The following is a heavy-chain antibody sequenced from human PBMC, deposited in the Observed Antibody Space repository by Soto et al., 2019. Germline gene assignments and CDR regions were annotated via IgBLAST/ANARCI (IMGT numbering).Heavy chain of an antibody. CDR1: GGPVSSGSYY. D-gene: IGHD3-22*01. V-gene: IGHV4-61*01. CDR3: ARGGPLSGYYPRSFDY. J-gene: IGHJ4*02. Sequence: PSETLSLTCTVSGGPVSSGSYYWSWIRQPPGKGLEWIGYIYYSGSTNYNPSLKSRVTISVDTSKNQFSLKLSSVTAADTAVYYCARGGPLSGYYPRSFDYWGQGTLVTVSS. CDR2: IYYSGST.